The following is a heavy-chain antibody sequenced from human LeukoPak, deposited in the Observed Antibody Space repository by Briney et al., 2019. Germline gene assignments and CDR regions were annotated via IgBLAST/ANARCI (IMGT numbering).Heavy chain of an antibody. Sequence: RASVKVSCKSSGYTFTSYGISWVRQPPGQGLAWMGWISAYNGNTNYAQKLQGRVTMTTDTYTSTAYKELRSLRSDDTAVYYCARVLLWFGVNYYYYMDVWGKGTTVTISS. V-gene: IGHV1-18*01. CDR2: ISAYNGNT. CDR3: ARVLLWFGVNYYYYMDV. J-gene: IGHJ6*03. D-gene: IGHD3-10*01. CDR1: GYTFTSYG.